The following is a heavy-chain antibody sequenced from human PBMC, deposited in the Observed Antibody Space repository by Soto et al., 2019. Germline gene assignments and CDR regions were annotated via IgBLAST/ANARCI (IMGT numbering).Heavy chain of an antibody. J-gene: IGHJ4*02. V-gene: IGHV3-33*01. CDR2: IWFDGSKE. CDR1: GFTFGSNG. CDR3: ARFTGADSSGYFDY. D-gene: IGHD3-22*01. Sequence: QVQLVESGGGVVQPGRSLRLSCAASGFTFGSNGMHWVRQAPGKGLEWVAVIWFDGSKEYYADSVKGRFTISRDNSKNTLYLQMNSLRTDDTAVYYCARFTGADSSGYFDYWGQGTLVTVSS.